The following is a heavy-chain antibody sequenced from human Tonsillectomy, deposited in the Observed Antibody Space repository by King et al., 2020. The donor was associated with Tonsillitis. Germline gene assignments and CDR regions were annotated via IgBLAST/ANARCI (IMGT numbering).Heavy chain of an antibody. CDR2: IYHSGST. D-gene: IGHD3-22*01. Sequence: LQLQESGSGLVKPSQTLSLTCAVSGGSISSGGYSWSWIRQPPGKGLEWIGYIYHSGSTYYNPSLKSRVTISVDRSKNQFSLKLSSVTAADTAVYYCARGGNYYDSSGYYKNFDYWGLGTLVTVSS. V-gene: IGHV4-30-2*01. CDR3: ARGGNYYDSSGYYKNFDY. J-gene: IGHJ4*02. CDR1: GGSISSGGYS.